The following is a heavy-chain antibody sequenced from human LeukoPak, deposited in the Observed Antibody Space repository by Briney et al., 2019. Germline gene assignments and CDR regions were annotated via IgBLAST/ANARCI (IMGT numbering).Heavy chain of an antibody. Sequence: GGSLRPSCAAAGFTFSSYAMHWVRQAPGKGLEWVAVISYDGINKYYADSVKGRFTISRDNSKNTLYQQMNSLSALDPAVYYCARGSSRDYYGSGSYFAPYWYFDLWGRGTLVTVSS. D-gene: IGHD3-10*01. CDR2: ISYDGINK. J-gene: IGHJ2*01. CDR3: ARGSSRDYYGSGSYFAPYWYFDL. CDR1: GFTFSSYA. V-gene: IGHV3-30*04.